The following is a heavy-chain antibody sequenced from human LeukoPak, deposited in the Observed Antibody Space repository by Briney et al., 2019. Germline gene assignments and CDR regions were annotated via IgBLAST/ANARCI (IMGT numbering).Heavy chain of an antibody. Sequence: GGSLRLSCATSGFIFTNYGMNWVRQAPGKGLEWVSSIFGNGGPTYYADSMKGRFTISRDNSKNTLYLQLNSLRAEDTALYYCVKGDSNGWYWGQGTLVTVSS. CDR3: VKGDSNGWY. D-gene: IGHD6-19*01. CDR1: GFIFTNYG. V-gene: IGHV3-23*01. CDR2: IFGNGGPT. J-gene: IGHJ4*02.